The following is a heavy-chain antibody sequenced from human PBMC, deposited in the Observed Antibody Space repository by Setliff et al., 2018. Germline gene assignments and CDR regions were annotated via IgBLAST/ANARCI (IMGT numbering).Heavy chain of an antibody. CDR3: ARRHIGVIIGYYFDY. CDR2: IKEDGSEK. V-gene: IGHV3-7*03. J-gene: IGHJ4*02. CDR1: GFTFSNYW. Sequence: RLSCAASGFTFSNYWMSWVRQAPGKGLEWVANIKEDGSEKYYVDSVKGRFTISRDNAKNSLYLQMNSLRAEDTAVYYCARRHIGVIIGYYFDYWGQGTLVTVSS. D-gene: IGHD3-3*01.